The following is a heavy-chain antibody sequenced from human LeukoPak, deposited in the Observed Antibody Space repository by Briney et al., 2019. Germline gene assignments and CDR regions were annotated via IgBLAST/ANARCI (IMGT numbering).Heavy chain of an antibody. D-gene: IGHD2-8*02. CDR3: AKPRTTGLGWAQFDY. CDR1: GFTFSSYA. Sequence: GGSLRPSCAASGFTFSSYAMHWVRQAPGKGLEWVSGFDGNGPNTYYADSVKGRWTISRDNSRNTLYLEMNSLRPEDTAIYYCAKPRTTGLGWAQFDYWGQGSLVTVSS. CDR2: FDGNGPNT. J-gene: IGHJ4*02. V-gene: IGHV3-23*01.